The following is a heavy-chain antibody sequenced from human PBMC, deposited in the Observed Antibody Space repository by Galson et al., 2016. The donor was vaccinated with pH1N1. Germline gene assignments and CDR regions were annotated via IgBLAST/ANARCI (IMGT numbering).Heavy chain of an antibody. Sequence: SLRLSCAASGFTFHRYAMNWVRQAPGKGLEWASTVSATGLSTYYTDSVKGRFTVSRDNSKDTVYLQMNSLRAEDTAVYYCARMGSIETLFDDWGQGTLLSVSP. J-gene: IGHJ4*02. CDR2: VSATGLST. CDR3: ARMGSIETLFDD. CDR1: GFTFHRYA. D-gene: IGHD3-16*01. V-gene: IGHV3-23*01.